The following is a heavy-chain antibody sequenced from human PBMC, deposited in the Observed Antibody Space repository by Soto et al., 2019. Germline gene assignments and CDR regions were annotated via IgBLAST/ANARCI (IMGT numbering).Heavy chain of an antibody. J-gene: IGHJ2*01. CDR1: GFTFSSYG. CDR3: AKDYSRGVAAAGTYWYFDL. CDR2: ISYDGSNK. Sequence: QVQLVESGGGVVQPGRSLRLSCAASGFTFSSYGMHWVRQAPGKGLEWVAVISYDGSNKYYADSVKGRFTISRDNSKNTLYLQMNSLRAEDTAVYYCAKDYSRGVAAAGTYWYFDLWGRGTLVTVSS. V-gene: IGHV3-30*18. D-gene: IGHD6-13*01.